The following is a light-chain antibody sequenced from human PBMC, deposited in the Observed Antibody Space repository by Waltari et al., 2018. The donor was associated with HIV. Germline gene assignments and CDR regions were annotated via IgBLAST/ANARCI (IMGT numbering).Light chain of an antibody. CDR2: AAS. CDR3: QQSYSRT. J-gene: IGKJ2*01. Sequence: DIQMTQSPSSLSASVGDRVTITCRASQSISDYLNWYQQKPGKAPKLLIFAASSLQSGVPSRFSGSGSVTDFTLTISSLQPEDFATYDCQQSYSRTFGQGTKLQIK. V-gene: IGKV1-39*01. CDR1: QSISDY.